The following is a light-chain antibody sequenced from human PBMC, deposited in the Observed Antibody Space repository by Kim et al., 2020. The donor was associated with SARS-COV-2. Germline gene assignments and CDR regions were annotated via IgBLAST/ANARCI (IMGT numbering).Light chain of an antibody. CDR1: QSISSY. J-gene: IGKJ2*01. CDR3: QQSYSTPQT. Sequence: SASVGDRVTITCRASQSISSYLNWYQQKPGKAPKLLIYAASSLQSGVPSSFSGSGSGTDFTLTISSLQPEDFATYYCQQSYSTPQTFGQGTNLEI. CDR2: AAS. V-gene: IGKV1-39*01.